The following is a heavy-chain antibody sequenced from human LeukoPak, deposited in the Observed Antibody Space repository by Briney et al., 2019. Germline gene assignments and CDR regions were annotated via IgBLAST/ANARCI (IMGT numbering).Heavy chain of an antibody. D-gene: IGHD6-25*01. CDR2: ISWNSGSI. Sequence: GGSLRLSCAASGFTFYDYAMHWVRQAPGKGLEWVSGISWNSGSIGYADSVKGRFTISRDNAKNSLYLQMNSLRAEDTALYYCAKGSWEYSSGSYYFDYWGQGTLVTVSS. V-gene: IGHV3-9*01. J-gene: IGHJ4*02. CDR3: AKGSWEYSSGSYYFDY. CDR1: GFTFYDYA.